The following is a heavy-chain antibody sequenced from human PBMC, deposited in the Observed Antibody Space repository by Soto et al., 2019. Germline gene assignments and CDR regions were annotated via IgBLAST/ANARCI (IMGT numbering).Heavy chain of an antibody. D-gene: IGHD3-9*01. V-gene: IGHV3-33*01. Sequence: GGSLRLSCAASGFTFSSYGMHWVRQAPGKGLEWVAVIWYDGSNKYYADSVKGRFTISRDNSKNTLYLQMNSLRAEDTAVYYCARDQERFTSLRYFEAHLDVWGQGTTVTVSS. CDR3: ARDQERFTSLRYFEAHLDV. J-gene: IGHJ6*02. CDR2: IWYDGSNK. CDR1: GFTFSSYG.